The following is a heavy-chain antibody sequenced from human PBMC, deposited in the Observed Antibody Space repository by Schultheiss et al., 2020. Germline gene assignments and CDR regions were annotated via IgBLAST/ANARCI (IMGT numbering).Heavy chain of an antibody. Sequence: SETLSLTCAVSGGSISSSDWWSWVRQPPGKGLEWIGYIYYSGSTNNNPSLKSRVTISVDTSKNQFSLKLSSVTAADTAVYYCARVDTWFDPWGQGTLVTVSS. CDR1: GGSISSSDW. V-gene: IGHV4-4*02. J-gene: IGHJ5*02. D-gene: IGHD5-18*01. CDR2: IYYSGST. CDR3: ARVDTWFDP.